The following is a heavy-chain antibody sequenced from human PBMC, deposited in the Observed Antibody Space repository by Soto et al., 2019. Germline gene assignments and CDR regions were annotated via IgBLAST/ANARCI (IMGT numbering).Heavy chain of an antibody. CDR1: GFTFSSYW. V-gene: IGHV3-7*01. D-gene: IGHD6-13*01. Sequence: GGSLRLSCAASGFTFSSYWMSWVRQAPGKGLEWVANIKQDGSEKYYVDSVKGRFTISRDNAKNSLYLQMNSLRAEDTAVYYCAREGYSSSWYGPLEYYGMDVWGQGTTVTVSS. J-gene: IGHJ6*02. CDR3: AREGYSSSWYGPLEYYGMDV. CDR2: IKQDGSEK.